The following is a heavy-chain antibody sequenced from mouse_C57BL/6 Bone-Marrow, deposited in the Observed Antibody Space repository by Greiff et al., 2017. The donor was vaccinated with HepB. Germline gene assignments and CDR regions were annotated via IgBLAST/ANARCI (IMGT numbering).Heavy chain of an antibody. CDR2: ISSGGSYT. CDR3: ARHGLLRWYFDV. D-gene: IGHD1-1*01. J-gene: IGHJ1*03. CDR1: GFTFSSYG. V-gene: IGHV5-6*01. Sequence: DVHLVESGGDLVKPGGSLKLSCAASGFTFSSYGLSWVRQTPDKRLEWVATISSGGSYTYYPDSVKGRFTISRYNAKNTLYLQMNSLKSEDTAMYYCARHGLLRWYFDVWGTGTTVTVSS.